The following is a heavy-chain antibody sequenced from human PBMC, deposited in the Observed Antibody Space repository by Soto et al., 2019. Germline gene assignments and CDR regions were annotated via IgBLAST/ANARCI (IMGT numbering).Heavy chain of an antibody. CDR3: AREGLGIYCFNGMGV. D-gene: IGHD1-26*01. Sequence: QVQLVQSGAEVKKPGASVKVSCKASGYTFTKFGISWVRQAPGQGLEWMGWVSGYNGETSYAQSRQXTXTXXTDTSTITAYMELRSLRSDDTAVFYCAREGLGIYCFNGMGVWGQATTVTVSS. V-gene: IGHV1-18*01. CDR2: VSGYNGET. CDR1: GYTFTKFG. J-gene: IGHJ6*02.